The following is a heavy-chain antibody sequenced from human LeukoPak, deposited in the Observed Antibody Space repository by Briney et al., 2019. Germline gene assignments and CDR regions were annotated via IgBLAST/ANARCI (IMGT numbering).Heavy chain of an antibody. CDR1: GGSISSDY. V-gene: IGHV4-59*01. Sequence: PSETLSLTCTVSGGSISSDYWSWIRQPPGKGLEWIGYIYYSGSTNYNPSLKSRVTISVDTSKNQSSLKLSSVTAADTAVYYCARVRPRYSSSWYYFDYWGQGTLVTVSS. D-gene: IGHD6-13*01. CDR3: ARVRPRYSSSWYYFDY. CDR2: IYYSGST. J-gene: IGHJ4*02.